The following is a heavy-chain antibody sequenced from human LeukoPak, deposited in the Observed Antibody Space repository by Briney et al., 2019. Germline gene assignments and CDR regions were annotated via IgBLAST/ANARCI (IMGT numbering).Heavy chain of an antibody. CDR2: FSYSGST. J-gene: IGHJ2*01. Sequence: PSETLSLTCTVSGASISVYYWSWIRQTPGKGLEWIGYFSYSGSTNYNPSLKSRVTMSVDTSKNQFSLKLRSVTAADTAVYYCARGWMTIDVWGRGTLVTVSS. V-gene: IGHV4-59*01. CDR3: ARGWMTIDV. D-gene: IGHD4-11*01. CDR1: GASISVYY.